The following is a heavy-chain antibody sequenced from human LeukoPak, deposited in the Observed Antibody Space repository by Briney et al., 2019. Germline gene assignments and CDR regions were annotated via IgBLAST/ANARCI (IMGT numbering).Heavy chain of an antibody. Sequence: ASVKVSCKASGYTFTSYDINWVRQATGQGLEWMGWMNPNSGNTGYAQKFQGRVTMTRNTSISTAYMELSSLRSEDTAVYYCARDGHPTRFLEWLFNFDYWGQGTLVTVSS. CDR3: ARDGHPTRFLEWLFNFDY. CDR1: GYTFTSYD. D-gene: IGHD3-3*01. V-gene: IGHV1-8*02. J-gene: IGHJ4*02. CDR2: MNPNSGNT.